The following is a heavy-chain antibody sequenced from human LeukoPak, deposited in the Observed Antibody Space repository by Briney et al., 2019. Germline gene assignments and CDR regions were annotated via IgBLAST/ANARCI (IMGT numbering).Heavy chain of an antibody. V-gene: IGHV3-74*01. CDR1: GFTFSSYW. J-gene: IGHJ4*02. CDR3: ARGQDYYGSGSYYGSY. Sequence: GGSLRLSCAASGFTFSSYWMHWVRQAPGKGLVWVSRINSDGSSTSYADSVKGRFTISRDNAKNTLYLQMNSLRAEDTAVYYCARGQDYYGSGSYYGSYWGQGTLVTVSS. CDR2: INSDGSST. D-gene: IGHD3-10*01.